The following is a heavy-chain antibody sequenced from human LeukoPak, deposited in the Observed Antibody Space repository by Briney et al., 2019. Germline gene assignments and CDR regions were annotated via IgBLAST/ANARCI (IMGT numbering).Heavy chain of an antibody. CDR3: AKVTGGDMITYGGLDY. J-gene: IGHJ4*02. V-gene: IGHV3-23*01. Sequence: GGSLRLSCAASGFTFSNYAMAWVRQAPGKGLEWVSGIRGSGGTPYYADSVKGRFTISRDNSKNTLYLQMNSLRAEDTAIYYCAKVTGGDMITYGGLDYWGQGTLVTVSS. CDR2: IRGSGGTP. CDR1: GFTFSNYA. D-gene: IGHD3-16*01.